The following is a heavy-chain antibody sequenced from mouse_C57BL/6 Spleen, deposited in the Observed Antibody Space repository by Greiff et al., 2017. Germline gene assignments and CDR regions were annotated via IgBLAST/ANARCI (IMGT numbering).Heavy chain of an antibody. CDR1: GYTFTGYW. V-gene: IGHV1-64*01. CDR3: ATATVVVVDY. Sequence: QVQLQQPGAELVKPGASVQLSCKASGYTFTGYWMHWVKQRPGQGLEWIGMIHPNSGSTNYNEKFKSKATLTVDKSSSTAYMQLSSLTSEDSAVYYCATATVVVVDYWGQGTTLTVSS. D-gene: IGHD1-1*01. CDR2: IHPNSGST. J-gene: IGHJ2*01.